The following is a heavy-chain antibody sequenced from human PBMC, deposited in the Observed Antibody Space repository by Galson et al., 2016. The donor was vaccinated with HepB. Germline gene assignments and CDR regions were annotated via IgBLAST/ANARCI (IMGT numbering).Heavy chain of an antibody. CDR3: ARDRDYRFDY. Sequence: QSGAEVKKPGASVKVSCKASGYTFTSNGISWVRQTPRQGLERLGWISAYGGNTKYAQKYQGRITLTRDTSTSTAYVELRSLRSDDTAVYYCARDRDYRFDYWGQGTLVTVSS. V-gene: IGHV1-18*04. J-gene: IGHJ4*02. CDR2: ISAYGGNT. D-gene: IGHD4/OR15-4a*01. CDR1: GYTFTSNG.